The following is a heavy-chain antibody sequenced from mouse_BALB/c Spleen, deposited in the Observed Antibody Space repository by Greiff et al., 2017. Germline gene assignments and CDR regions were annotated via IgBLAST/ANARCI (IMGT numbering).Heavy chain of an antibody. D-gene: IGHD1-1*01. J-gene: IGHJ2*01. Sequence: DVQLQESGPSLVKPSQTLSLTCSVTGDSITSGYWNWIRKFPGNKLEYMGYISYSGSTYYNPSLKSRISITRDTSKTRYYLQLNTVTTADTATYYCARYYYDSRYYFDDWGQGTTLTVSS. CDR1: GDSITSGY. CDR2: ISYSGST. V-gene: IGHV3-8*02. CDR3: ARYYYDSRYYFDD.